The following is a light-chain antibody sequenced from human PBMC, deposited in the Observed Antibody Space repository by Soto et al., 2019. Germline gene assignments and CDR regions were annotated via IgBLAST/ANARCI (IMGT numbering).Light chain of an antibody. V-gene: IGKV3-15*01. J-gene: IGKJ2*01. Sequence: TLSLCPGQRSTLSCRASQSISSNLAWYQQKPGQAPRLLIYGASTRATGIPARFSGSGSGTEFTLTISSLQSEDFAVYYCQHYNNWPMYTFGQGTKVDIK. CDR1: QSISSN. CDR3: QHYNNWPMYT. CDR2: GAS.